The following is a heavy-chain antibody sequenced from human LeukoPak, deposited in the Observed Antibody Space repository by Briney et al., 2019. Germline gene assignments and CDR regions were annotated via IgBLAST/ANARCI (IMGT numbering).Heavy chain of an antibody. CDR2: IIPIFGTA. V-gene: IGHV1-69*13. CDR3: ARAKQWGYYDSSGYYYYFDY. J-gene: IGHJ4*02. D-gene: IGHD3-22*01. CDR1: GGTFSSYA. Sequence: ASVKVSCKASGGTFSSYAISWVRQAPGQGLEWMGGIIPIFGTANYAQKFQGRVTITADESTSTAYMELSSLRSEDTAVYYCARAKQWGYYDSSGYYYYFDYWGQGTLVTVSS.